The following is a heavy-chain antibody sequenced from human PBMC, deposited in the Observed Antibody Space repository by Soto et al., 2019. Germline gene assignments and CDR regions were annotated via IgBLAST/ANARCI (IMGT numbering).Heavy chain of an antibody. CDR2: IVVGSGNT. CDR3: AADRRITILGVVDDAFDI. J-gene: IGHJ3*02. D-gene: IGHD3-3*01. V-gene: IGHV1-58*01. CDR1: GFTFTSSA. Sequence: SVKVSCKASGFTFTSSAVQWVRQARGQRLEWIGWIVVGSGNTNYAQKFQERVTITRDMSTSTAYMELSSLRSEDTAVYYCAADRRITILGVVDDAFDIWGQGTMVTVSS.